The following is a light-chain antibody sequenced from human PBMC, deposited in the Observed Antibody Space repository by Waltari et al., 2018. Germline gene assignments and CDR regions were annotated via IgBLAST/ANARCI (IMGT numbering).Light chain of an antibody. V-gene: IGLV1-51*01. Sequence: QSVLTQPPSVSAAPGQKVTISCSGSSSTIENNYVSWYQQLPGTAPKLLIYDSHMRPSGIPDRFSGSKSGTSATLGITGLQTGDEADYYCATWDSSLSAGVFGTGTKVTVL. CDR3: ATWDSSLSAGV. J-gene: IGLJ1*01. CDR1: SSTIENNY. CDR2: DSH.